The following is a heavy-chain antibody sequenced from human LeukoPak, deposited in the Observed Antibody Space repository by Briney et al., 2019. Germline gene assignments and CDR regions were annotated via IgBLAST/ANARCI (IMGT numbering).Heavy chain of an antibody. V-gene: IGHV4-34*01. CDR2: INHSGST. D-gene: IGHD6-13*01. J-gene: IGHJ5*02. CDR1: GGSFSGYY. Sequence: SETLSLTCAVYGGSFSGYYWSWIRQPPGKGLEWIGEINHSGSTNYNPSLKSRVTISVDTSKNQFSLKLSSVTAADTAVYYCASSRSSWYRGWFDPWGQGTLVTVPS. CDR3: ASSRSSWYRGWFDP.